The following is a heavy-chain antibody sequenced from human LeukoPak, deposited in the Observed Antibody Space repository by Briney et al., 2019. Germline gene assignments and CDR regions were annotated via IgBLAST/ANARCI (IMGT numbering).Heavy chain of an antibody. Sequence: ASVKVSCKASGYTFTSYYMHWVRQAPGQGLEWMGIINPSGGSTSYAQKFQGRVTMTRDTSTSTVYMELSSLRSEDTAVYYCARTKTSGSQLLIYSDYWGQGTLVTVSS. D-gene: IGHD1-26*01. CDR3: ARTKTSGSQLLIYSDY. CDR2: INPSGGST. J-gene: IGHJ4*02. V-gene: IGHV1-46*01. CDR1: GYTFTSYY.